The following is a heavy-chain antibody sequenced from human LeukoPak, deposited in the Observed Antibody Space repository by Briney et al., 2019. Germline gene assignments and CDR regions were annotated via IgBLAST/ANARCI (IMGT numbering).Heavy chain of an antibody. J-gene: IGHJ5*02. CDR2: ISYDGSNK. V-gene: IGHV3-30*04. Sequence: GGSLRLSCAASGFTFSSYAMHWVRQASGKGLEWVAVISYDGSNKYYADSVKGRFTISRDNSKNTLYLQMNSLRAEDTAVYYCARAPPTVTTPLDPWGQGTLVTVSS. D-gene: IGHD4-17*01. CDR1: GFTFSSYA. CDR3: ARAPPTVTTPLDP.